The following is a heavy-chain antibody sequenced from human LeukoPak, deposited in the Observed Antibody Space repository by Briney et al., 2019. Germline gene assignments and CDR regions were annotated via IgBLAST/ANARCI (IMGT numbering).Heavy chain of an antibody. CDR2: IYTSGST. CDR3: ARDLGSPGGSGELFDP. D-gene: IGHD2-15*01. Sequence: PSETLSLTCTVSGGSISSYYWSWIRQPAGKGLEWIGRIYTSGSTNYNPSLKSRVTMSVDTSKNQFSLKLSSVTAADTSVYYCARDLGSPGGSGELFDPWGQGTLVTVSS. CDR1: GGSISSYY. V-gene: IGHV4-4*07. J-gene: IGHJ5*02.